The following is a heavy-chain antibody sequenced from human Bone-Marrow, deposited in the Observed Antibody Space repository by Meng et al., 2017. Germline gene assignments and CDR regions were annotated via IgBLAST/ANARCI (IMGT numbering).Heavy chain of an antibody. V-gene: IGHV1-2*06. CDR3: AVHYYGSGSSTFDY. J-gene: IGHJ4*02. CDR1: GYTFTGYY. Sequence: QVQLLQSGAEVKKPGASVKVSCKASGYTFTGYYMHWVRQAPGQGLEWMGRINPNSGGTNYAQKFQGRVTMTRDTSISTAYMELSRLRSDDTAVYYCAVHYYGSGSSTFDYWGQGTLVTVSS. D-gene: IGHD3-10*01. CDR2: INPNSGGT.